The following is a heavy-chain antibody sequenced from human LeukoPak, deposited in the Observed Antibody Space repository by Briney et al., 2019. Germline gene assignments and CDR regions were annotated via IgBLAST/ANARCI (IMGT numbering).Heavy chain of an antibody. CDR1: GYTFTGYY. D-gene: IGHD5-18*01. V-gene: IGHV1-2*02. Sequence: ASVKASCKASGYTFTGYYMHWVRQAPGQGLEWMGWINPNSGGTNYAQKFQGRVTMTRDTSISTAYMELSRLRSDDTAVYYCARAGYSYGYEDYWGQGTLVTVSS. CDR2: INPNSGGT. J-gene: IGHJ4*02. CDR3: ARAGYSYGYEDY.